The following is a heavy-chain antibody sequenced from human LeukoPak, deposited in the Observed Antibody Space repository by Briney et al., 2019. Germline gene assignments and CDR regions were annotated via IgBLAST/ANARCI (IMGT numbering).Heavy chain of an antibody. CDR3: ARDPFTYYYGSGSSADY. CDR1: GFTFSSYG. J-gene: IGHJ4*02. V-gene: IGHV3-33*01. Sequence: GRSLRLSCAASGFTFSSYGMHWVRQAPGKGLEWVAVIWYDGSNKYYADSVKGRFTISRDNSKNTLYLQMNSLRAEDTAVYYCARDPFTYYYGSGSSADYWGQGTLVTVSS. D-gene: IGHD3-10*01. CDR2: IWYDGSNK.